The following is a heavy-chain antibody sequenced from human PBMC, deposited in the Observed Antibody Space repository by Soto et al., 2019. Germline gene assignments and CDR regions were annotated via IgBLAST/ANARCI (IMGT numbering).Heavy chain of an antibody. CDR3: STACRDGYNCLDY. CDR1: GYTFTGYY. CDR2: INPNSGGT. D-gene: IGHD1-1*01. J-gene: IGHJ4*02. V-gene: IGHV1-2*04. Sequence: QVQLVQSGAEVKKPGASVKVSCKASGYTFTGYYIHWVRQAPGQGLEWMGWINPNSGGTNYAQKCKGWVTMTRATSISTAYMELSTLTSDDTDVYYCSTACRDGYNCLDYWGEGTLVTVSS.